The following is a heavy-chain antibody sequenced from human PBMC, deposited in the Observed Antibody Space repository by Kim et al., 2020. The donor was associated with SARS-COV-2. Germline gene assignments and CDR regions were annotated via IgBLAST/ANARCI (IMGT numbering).Heavy chain of an antibody. J-gene: IGHJ4*02. V-gene: IGHV3-33*01. Sequence: YDADTVKSRFTITRDNSESTLYLQMNGLRAEDTAVYYCARDFSAYTAMVDYWGQGTLVTVSS. D-gene: IGHD5-18*01. CDR3: ARDFSAYTAMVDY.